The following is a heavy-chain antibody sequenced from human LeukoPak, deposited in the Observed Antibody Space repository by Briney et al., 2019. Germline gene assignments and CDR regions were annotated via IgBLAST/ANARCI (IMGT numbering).Heavy chain of an antibody. D-gene: IGHD3-22*01. Sequence: GGSLRLSCAASGFTVSSNYMSWVRQAPGKGLEWVSVIYSGGSTYYADSVKGRFTISRDNSKNTLYLQMNSLRAEDTAVYYCARDNGYDSSGPLFDYWGQGTLVAVSS. V-gene: IGHV3-66*01. CDR2: IYSGGST. J-gene: IGHJ4*02. CDR1: GFTVSSNY. CDR3: ARDNGYDSSGPLFDY.